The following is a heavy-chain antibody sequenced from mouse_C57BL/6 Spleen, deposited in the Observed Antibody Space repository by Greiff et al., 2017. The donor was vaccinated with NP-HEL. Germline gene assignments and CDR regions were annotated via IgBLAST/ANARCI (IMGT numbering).Heavy chain of an antibody. CDR2: IHPSDSDT. J-gene: IGHJ2*01. CDR3: AIERDLLPPDD. CDR1: GYTFTSYW. Sequence: QVQLQQPGAELVKPGASVKVSCKASGYTFTSYWMHWVKQRPGQGLEWIGRIHPSDSDTNYNQKFKGKATLTVDKSSSTAYMQLSSLTSEDSAVYYCAIERDLLPPDDWGQGTTLTVSS. V-gene: IGHV1-74*01. D-gene: IGHD1-1*01.